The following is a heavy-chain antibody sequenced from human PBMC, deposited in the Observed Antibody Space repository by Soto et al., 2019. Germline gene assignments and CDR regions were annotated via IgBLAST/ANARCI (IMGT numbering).Heavy chain of an antibody. CDR1: GFTFSSYS. Sequence: PVGSLRLSCAASGFTFSSYSMDWVRQAPGKGLEWVSSISSSSSYIYYADSVKGQFTISRDNAKNSLYLQMNSLRAEDTAVYYCARVPLDSSSYYAFDYWGQGTLVTVSS. CDR3: ARVPLDSSSYYAFDY. D-gene: IGHD3-22*01. CDR2: ISSSSSYI. V-gene: IGHV3-21*01. J-gene: IGHJ4*02.